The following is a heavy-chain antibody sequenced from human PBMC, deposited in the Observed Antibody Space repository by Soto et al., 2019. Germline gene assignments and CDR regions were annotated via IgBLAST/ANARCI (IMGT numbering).Heavy chain of an antibody. CDR3: AKSASLRYFDWLLGAFDI. V-gene: IGHV3-30*18. J-gene: IGHJ3*02. CDR2: ISYDGSNK. D-gene: IGHD3-9*01. CDR1: GFTFSSYG. Sequence: GGSLRLSCAASGFTFSSYGMHWVRQAPGKGLEWVAVISYDGSNKYYADSVKGRFTISRDNSKNTLYLQMNSLRAEDTAVYYCAKSASLRYFDWLLGAFDIWGQGTMVTVS.